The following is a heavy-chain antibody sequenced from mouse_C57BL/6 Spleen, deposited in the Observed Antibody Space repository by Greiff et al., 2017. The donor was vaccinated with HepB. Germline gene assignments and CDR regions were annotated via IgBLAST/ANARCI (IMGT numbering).Heavy chain of an antibody. D-gene: IGHD3-3*01. CDR2: ISDGGSYT. CDR3: ARDRGRGFWYFDV. CDR1: GFTFSSYA. Sequence: EVMLVESGGGLVKPGGSLKLSCAASGFTFSSYAMSWVRQTPEKRLQWVATISDGGSYTYYPDNVKGRFPISRDNAKNNLYLQMSHLKSEDTAMYYCARDRGRGFWYFDVWGTGTTVTVSS. J-gene: IGHJ1*03. V-gene: IGHV5-4*01.